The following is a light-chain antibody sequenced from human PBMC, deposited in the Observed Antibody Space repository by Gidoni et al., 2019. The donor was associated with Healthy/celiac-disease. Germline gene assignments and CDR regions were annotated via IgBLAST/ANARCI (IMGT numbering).Light chain of an antibody. CDR1: QSISSY. CDR2: AAS. CDR3: QQSYSTPLT. J-gene: IGKJ4*01. Sequence: DIQMTHTPSSLSASVGDSVTLTCRASQSISSYLNLYQQKPGKAPNLLIYAASSLQSGVPSRFSGSGSGTDFTLTISSLQPEDFATYYCQQSYSTPLTFGGGTKVEIK. V-gene: IGKV1-39*01.